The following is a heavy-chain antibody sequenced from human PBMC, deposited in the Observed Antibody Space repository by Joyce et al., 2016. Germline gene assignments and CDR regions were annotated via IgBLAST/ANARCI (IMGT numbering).Heavy chain of an antibody. CDR1: GYTLTDLS. Sequence: QVQLIQSGAEVKKPGASVKVSCKVSGYTLTDLSMLWVRQAPGEGLEWMGAFDPEDGETIYPQKFQGRVTMTEDTSTDTAYMELRSLRYEDTAVYYCTTSSDILTGSEGWFDPWGQGTLVTVSS. D-gene: IGHD3-9*01. V-gene: IGHV1-24*01. J-gene: IGHJ5*02. CDR3: TTSSDILTGSEGWFDP. CDR2: FDPEDGET.